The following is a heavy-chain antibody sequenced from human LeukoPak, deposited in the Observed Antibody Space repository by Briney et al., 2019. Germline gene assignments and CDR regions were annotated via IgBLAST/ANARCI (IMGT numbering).Heavy chain of an antibody. Sequence: GGSLRLSCAASGFTFSTFAMIWVRQPPGKGLEWVSSIFPSGGEIHYADSVRGRFTISRDNSKNTLYLQMNSLRAEDTAVYYCASFGVPPPFDYWGQGTLVTVSS. D-gene: IGHD3-16*01. CDR2: IFPSGGEI. CDR3: ASFGVPPPFDY. V-gene: IGHV3-23*01. J-gene: IGHJ4*02. CDR1: GFTFSTFA.